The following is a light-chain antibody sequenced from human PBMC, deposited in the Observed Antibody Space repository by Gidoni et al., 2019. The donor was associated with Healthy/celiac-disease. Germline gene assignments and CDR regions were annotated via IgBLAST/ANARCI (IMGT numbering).Light chain of an antibody. CDR3: QQYNSYPMYT. J-gene: IGKJ2*01. Sequence: DIQMTQPPSTLSASVGDRVTLTCRASQSISSWLAWYQQKPGKAPKLLIYKASSLESGVPSRFSGSGSGTEFTLTISSLQPDDFGTYYCQQYNSYPMYTFGQGTKLEIK. CDR2: KAS. CDR1: QSISSW. V-gene: IGKV1-5*03.